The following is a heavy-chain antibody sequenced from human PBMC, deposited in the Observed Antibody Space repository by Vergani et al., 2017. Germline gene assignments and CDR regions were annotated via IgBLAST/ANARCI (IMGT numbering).Heavy chain of an antibody. Sequence: QVQLVESGGGVVQRGGSLRLSCATSGFTLSNYDMQWIRQGPVKGLEFVAFIQFVGSNQYYADSVKGRFTLSRDFSKNTLYLQMNTLGTDDTATYYCAKHFSGWGIDYWGQGTQVIVSS. J-gene: IGHJ4*02. CDR3: AKHFSGWGIDY. D-gene: IGHD6-19*01. CDR2: IQFVGSNQ. CDR1: GFTLSNYD. V-gene: IGHV3-30*02.